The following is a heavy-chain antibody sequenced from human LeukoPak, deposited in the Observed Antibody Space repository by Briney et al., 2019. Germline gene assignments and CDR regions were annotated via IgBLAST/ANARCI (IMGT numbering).Heavy chain of an antibody. V-gene: IGHV1-8*03. CDR3: ARGLLRLGGWYYFDY. J-gene: IGHJ4*02. Sequence: ASVKVSCKASGYTFTNYDLNWVRPATGQGLEWMGWMNPNSGNTGYAQKFQGRVTITRNTSISTAYMELSSLRSEDTTVYYCARGLLRLGGWYYFDYWGQGTLVTVSS. D-gene: IGHD6-19*01. CDR1: GYTFTNYD. CDR2: MNPNSGNT.